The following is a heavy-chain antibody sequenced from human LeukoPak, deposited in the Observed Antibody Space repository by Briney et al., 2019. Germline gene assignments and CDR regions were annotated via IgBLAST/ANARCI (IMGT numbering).Heavy chain of an antibody. V-gene: IGHV3-21*01. J-gene: IGHJ4*02. D-gene: IGHD5-24*01. CDR2: ISSSSSYI. Sequence: GGSLRLSCAASGFTFSNYYMNWVRQAPGKGLEWVSAISSSSSYIYYADSVKGRFTISRDNAENSLYLQMNGLRAEDTAVYFCARGGEKATITGLDSWGQGTLVTVSS. CDR3: ARGGEKATITGLDS. CDR1: GFTFSNYY.